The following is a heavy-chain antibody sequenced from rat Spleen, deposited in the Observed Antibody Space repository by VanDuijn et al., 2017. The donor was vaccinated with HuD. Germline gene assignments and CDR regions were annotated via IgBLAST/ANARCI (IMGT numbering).Heavy chain of an antibody. CDR2: ISYEGSST. CDR3: TLNWAPY. V-gene: IGHV5-22*01. Sequence: EVQLVESGGGLVQPGRSLKLSCAASGFTFSDYYMAWVRQAPWKGLEWVASISYEGSSTYYGDSVKGRFTISRDNAKSTLYLQMNSLRSEDTATYYCTLNWAPYWGQGVMVTVSS. CDR1: GFTFSDYY. J-gene: IGHJ2*01. D-gene: IGHD5-1*01.